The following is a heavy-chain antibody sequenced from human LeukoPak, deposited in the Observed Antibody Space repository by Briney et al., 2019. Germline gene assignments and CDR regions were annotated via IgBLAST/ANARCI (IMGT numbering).Heavy chain of an antibody. Sequence: GGSLRPSCATSGFTFRNYAMSWFRQAPGKGPQWVSSLSDTGGETYYADSVKGRFVISRDNSRSTLSLQMNSLGVDDTALYYCAKGTWRSGYYPWGQGTLVTVSS. CDR3: AKGTWRSGYYP. CDR2: LSDTGGET. D-gene: IGHD5-12*01. J-gene: IGHJ5*02. V-gene: IGHV3-23*01. CDR1: GFTFRNYA.